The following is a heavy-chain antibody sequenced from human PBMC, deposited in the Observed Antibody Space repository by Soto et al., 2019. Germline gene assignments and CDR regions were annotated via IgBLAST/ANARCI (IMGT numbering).Heavy chain of an antibody. Sequence: ASVKVSCKASGYTFTSYYMHWVRQAPGQGLEWMGIINPSGGSTSYAQKFQGRVTMTRDTSTSTVYMELSSLRSEDTAVYYCARTLSGVVVAAPDDYWGQGTLVTVSS. J-gene: IGHJ4*02. D-gene: IGHD2-15*01. CDR2: INPSGGST. CDR1: GYTFTSYY. V-gene: IGHV1-46*03. CDR3: ARTLSGVVVAAPDDY.